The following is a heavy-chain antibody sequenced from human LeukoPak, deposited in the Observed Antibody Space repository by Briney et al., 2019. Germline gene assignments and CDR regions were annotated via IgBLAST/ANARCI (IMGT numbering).Heavy chain of an antibody. D-gene: IGHD3-22*01. J-gene: IGHJ4*02. CDR3: ARLDSSGYYYVY. CDR1: GGSISSYY. CDR2: IYYSGST. Sequence: PSETLSLTCTVSGGSISSYYWSWIRQPPGKGLEWIGYIYYSGSTNYNPSLKSRVTISVDTSKNQFSLKLSSVTAADTAVYYCARLDSSGYYYVYWGQGTLVTVSS. V-gene: IGHV4-59*08.